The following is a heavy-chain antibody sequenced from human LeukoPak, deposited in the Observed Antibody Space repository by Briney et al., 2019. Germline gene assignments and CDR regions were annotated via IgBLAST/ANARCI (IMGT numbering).Heavy chain of an antibody. CDR1: GYTFTGYY. CDR3: ARDQIAVAGTFDP. CDR2: INPNSGGT. V-gene: IGHV1-2*04. Sequence: ASVKVSCKASGYTFTGYYMHWVRQAPGQGLEWMGWINPNSGGTNYAQKFQGWVTMTTDTSTSTAYMELRSLRSDDTAVYYCARDQIAVAGTFDPWGQGTLITVSS. D-gene: IGHD6-19*01. J-gene: IGHJ5*02.